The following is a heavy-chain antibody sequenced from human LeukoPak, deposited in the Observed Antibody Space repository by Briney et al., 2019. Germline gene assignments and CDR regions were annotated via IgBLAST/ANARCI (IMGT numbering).Heavy chain of an antibody. CDR2: IYYSGST. J-gene: IGHJ6*02. D-gene: IGHD2-2*01. Sequence: ASETLSLTCTVSGGSISSYYWSWIRQPPGKGLEWIGYIYYSGSTNYNPPLKSRVTISVDTSKNQFSLKLNSVTAADTAVYYCARGRSRYCSSTSCLRGMDVWGQGTTVTVSS. V-gene: IGHV4-59*12. CDR3: ARGRSRYCSSTSCLRGMDV. CDR1: GGSISSYY.